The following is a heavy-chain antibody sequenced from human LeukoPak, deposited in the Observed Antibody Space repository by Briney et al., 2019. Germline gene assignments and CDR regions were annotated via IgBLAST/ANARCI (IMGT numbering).Heavy chain of an antibody. CDR1: WGYCRGYY. CDR2: IYHSGKN. J-gene: IGHJ6*04. CDR3: ARGKWFPRSGAVVPAANGVYYYYGMDV. D-gene: IGHD2-2*01. V-gene: IGHV4-34*01. Sequence: ETPARTLAVHWGYCRGYYCSRSRPPPGKGPELSLEIYHSGKNNYNTFIKSRVTISVATSKNQFSLKLSSVTAADTAVYYCARGKWFPRSGAVVPAANGVYYYYGMDVWGKVTTVTVSS.